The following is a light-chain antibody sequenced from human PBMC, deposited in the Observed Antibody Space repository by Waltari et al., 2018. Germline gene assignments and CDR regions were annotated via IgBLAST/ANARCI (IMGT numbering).Light chain of an antibody. J-gene: IGLJ2*01. CDR3: MLYMGSGIWV. V-gene: IGLV8-61*01. CDR2: KTT. Sequence: QTVVTQEPSLSVFPGGTVTLTCALSSGSLSSTFYASCYQQSPGQAPRTLLYKTTSRSSGCPDRLSGSVLGNKAALTRTGTQADDESDHTCMLYMGSGIWVVGGETKLTVL. CDR1: SGSLSSTFY.